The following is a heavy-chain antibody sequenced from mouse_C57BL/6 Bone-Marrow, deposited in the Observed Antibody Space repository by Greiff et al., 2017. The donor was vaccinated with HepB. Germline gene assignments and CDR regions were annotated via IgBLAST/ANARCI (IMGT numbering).Heavy chain of an antibody. V-gene: IGHV1-62-2*01. Sequence: VKLMESGAELVKPGASVKLSCKASGYTFTEYTINWVKQRSGQGLEWIGWVYPGSGSIKYNEKFKDKATLTADKSSSTVYMELSRLTSEVSAVYFCAKDCRSYMVTTAFAYWGQGTLVTVSA. J-gene: IGHJ3*01. CDR3: AKDCRSYMVTTAFAY. CDR1: GYTFTEYT. D-gene: IGHD2-2*01. CDR2: VYPGSGSI.